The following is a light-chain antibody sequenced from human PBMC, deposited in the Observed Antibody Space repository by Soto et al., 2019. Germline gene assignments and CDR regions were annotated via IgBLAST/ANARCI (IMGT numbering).Light chain of an antibody. CDR3: QQYNNWPIT. J-gene: IGKJ5*01. CDR1: QSVSNY. CDR2: DAS. Sequence: EIVLTQSPATLSLSPGERATLSCWASQSVSNYFVWYQQKPGQAPRLLIYDASKRATGIPARFSGSGSGTEFTLTISSLQSEDFAVYYCQQYNNWPITFGQGTRLEIK. V-gene: IGKV3-11*01.